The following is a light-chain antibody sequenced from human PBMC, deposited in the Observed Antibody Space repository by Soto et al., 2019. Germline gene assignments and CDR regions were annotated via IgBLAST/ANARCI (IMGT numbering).Light chain of an antibody. CDR1: QSVSGN. CDR3: QQYNSWPRT. Sequence: EVVLTQLPATLSVSPGEGVTLSCRTSQSVSGNLAWSQQRPGQGPRLLIYGTSTRAAGVPARFSGSGSGPEFTLTITSLQSEDFAVYYCQQYNSWPRTFGQGTKVDNK. V-gene: IGKV3-15*01. CDR2: GTS. J-gene: IGKJ1*01.